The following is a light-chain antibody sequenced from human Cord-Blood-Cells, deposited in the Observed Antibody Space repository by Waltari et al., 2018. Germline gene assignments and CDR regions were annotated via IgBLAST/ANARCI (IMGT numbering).Light chain of an antibody. CDR2: DVS. J-gene: IGLJ3*02. Sequence: QSALTQPASVSGSPGQSITISCTGTSSDVGGYNYVSWYQQNPGKAPKLMIYDVSNRPSGVSNRFSCSKSRNTASLTISGLQAEDEADYYCSSYTSSSTVFGGVTKLTVL. CDR3: SSYTSSSTV. CDR1: SSDVGGYNY. V-gene: IGLV2-14*01.